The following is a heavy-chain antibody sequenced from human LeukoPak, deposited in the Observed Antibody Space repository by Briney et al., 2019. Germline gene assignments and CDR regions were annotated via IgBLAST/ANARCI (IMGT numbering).Heavy chain of an antibody. V-gene: IGHV4-4*07. J-gene: IGHJ4*02. CDR1: GDSISSSS. CDR3: AKIFGSWKFDY. CDR2: IYTSEST. D-gene: IGHD6-13*01. Sequence: SETLSLTCTVSGDSISSSSWSWIRQPAGKGLEWIGRIYTSESTNYNPSLKSRVTMSVDTSKNQFSLKLSSVTAADTAVYYCAKIFGSWKFDYWGQGTLVTVSS.